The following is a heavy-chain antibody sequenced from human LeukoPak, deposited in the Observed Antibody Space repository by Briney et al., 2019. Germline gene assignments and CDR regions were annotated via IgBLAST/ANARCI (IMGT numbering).Heavy chain of an antibody. CDR3: AKDSDYSNPYDY. CDR1: GFTFSSYA. CDR2: ISGGGGGT. V-gene: IGHV3-23*01. J-gene: IGHJ4*02. D-gene: IGHD4-11*01. Sequence: TGGSLRLSCAASGFTFSSYAMSWVRQAPGKGLEWVSTISGGGGGTYYADSVKGRFTISRDNSDNTLSVQMNSVRAEDTAVYYCAKDSDYSNPYDYWGQGTLVTVSS.